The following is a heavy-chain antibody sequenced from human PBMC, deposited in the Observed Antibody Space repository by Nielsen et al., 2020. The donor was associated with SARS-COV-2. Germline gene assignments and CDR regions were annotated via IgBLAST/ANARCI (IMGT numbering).Heavy chain of an antibody. CDR2: ISRSGATK. CDR1: GFTFSSYD. CDR3: ARPSPNDYVYFDV. J-gene: IGHJ4*02. V-gene: IGHV3-48*03. Sequence: GESLKISCAVSGFTFSSYDFNWVRQAPGKGLEWISYISRSGATKFYADSVKGRFTIFRDTARKSIYLQLNNLRADDTAVYYCARPSPNDYVYFDVWGQGTLVTVSS. D-gene: IGHD4-17*01.